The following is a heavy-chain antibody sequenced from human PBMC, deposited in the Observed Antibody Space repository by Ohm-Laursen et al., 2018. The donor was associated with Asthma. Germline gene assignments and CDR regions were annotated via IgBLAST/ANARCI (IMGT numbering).Heavy chain of an antibody. CDR1: GFTFSSYG. CDR3: AVSIYAYGEGAY. J-gene: IGHJ4*02. V-gene: IGHV3-7*05. CDR2: INQDGSIW. D-gene: IGHD3-10*01. Sequence: SLRLSCAASGFTFSSYGMHWVRQAPGRGLERVANINQDGSIWGYGDSVKGRFAISRDNAHNSLYLQMNSLRAEDTAFYYCAVSIYAYGEGAYWGQGTLVTVSS.